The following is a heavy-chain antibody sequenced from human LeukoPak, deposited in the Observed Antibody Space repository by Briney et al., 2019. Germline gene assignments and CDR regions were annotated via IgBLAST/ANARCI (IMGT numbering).Heavy chain of an antibody. CDR3: AREWDPSDTSSYYYYGMDV. V-gene: IGHV4-4*07. J-gene: IGHJ6*02. Sequence: SETLSLTCTVSGGSISSYYWSWIRQPAGKGLEWIGRIYTSGSTNYNPSPKSRVTMSVDTSKNQFSLKLSSVTAADTAVYYCAREWDPSDTSSYYYYGMDVWGQGTTVTVSS. CDR2: IYTSGST. CDR1: GGSISSYY. D-gene: IGHD1-26*01.